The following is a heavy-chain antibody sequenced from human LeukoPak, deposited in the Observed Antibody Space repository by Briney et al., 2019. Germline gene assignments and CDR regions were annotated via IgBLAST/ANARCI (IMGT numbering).Heavy chain of an antibody. V-gene: IGHV3-48*02. J-gene: IGHJ4*02. CDR2: ISSGSSTI. Sequence: GRCLRLSWAAYGFTFSSYAMGWVRQAPGKGLEWVSYISSGSSTIYYADSVKGRFTISRDNAKKSLYLQMNSLRDEDTDVYYCARDQNYYDSSGYDYWGQGTLVTVSS. CDR3: ARDQNYYDSSGYDY. CDR1: GFTFSSYA. D-gene: IGHD3-22*01.